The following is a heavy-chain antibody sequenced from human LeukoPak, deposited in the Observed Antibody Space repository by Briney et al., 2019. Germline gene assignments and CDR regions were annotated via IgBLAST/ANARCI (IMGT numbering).Heavy chain of an antibody. CDR2: ISSDGSST. Sequence: GGSLRLSCAASGFTFSSYWMHWVRQAPGKGLVLVSRISSDGSSTSYADSVRGRFTISRDNAKNTLYLQMNSLRAEDTAVYCWARLFRLQAYDYWGQGTQVTVSS. J-gene: IGHJ4*02. V-gene: IGHV3-74*01. CDR1: GFTFSSYW. CDR3: ARLFRLQAYDY. D-gene: IGHD4-11*01.